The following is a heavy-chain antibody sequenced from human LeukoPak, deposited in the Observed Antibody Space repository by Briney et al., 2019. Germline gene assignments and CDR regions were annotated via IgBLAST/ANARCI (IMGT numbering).Heavy chain of an antibody. CDR3: AREGYYYGSGSMSYMDV. Sequence: PSETLSLTCAVYGGSFSGYYWSWIRQPPGKGLEWIGRIYTSGSTNYNPSLKSRVTISVDTSKNQFSLKLSSVTAADTAVYYCAREGYYYGSGSMSYMDVWGKGTTVTISS. V-gene: IGHV4-59*10. D-gene: IGHD3-10*01. CDR1: GGSFSGYY. CDR2: IYTSGST. J-gene: IGHJ6*03.